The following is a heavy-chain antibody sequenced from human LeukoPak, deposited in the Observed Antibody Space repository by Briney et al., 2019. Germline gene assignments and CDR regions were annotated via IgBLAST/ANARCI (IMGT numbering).Heavy chain of an antibody. Sequence: GGSLRLSCAVSGFTFSTYWMGWVRQAPGKGLEWVAVISYDGSNKYYADSVKGRFTISRDNSKSTLYLQMNSLRAEDTAVYYCARGAAARQGPFQHWGQGTLVTVSS. CDR2: ISYDGSNK. J-gene: IGHJ1*01. D-gene: IGHD6-6*01. CDR1: GFTFSTYW. CDR3: ARGAAARQGPFQH. V-gene: IGHV3-30-3*01.